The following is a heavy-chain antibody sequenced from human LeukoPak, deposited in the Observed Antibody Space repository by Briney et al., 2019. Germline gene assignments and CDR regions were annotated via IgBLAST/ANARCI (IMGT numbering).Heavy chain of an antibody. CDR2: INPDGSGK. CDR1: GFTLSTYW. CDR3: ASWGAGGNS. D-gene: IGHD3-16*01. V-gene: IGHV3-7*01. J-gene: IGHJ4*02. Sequence: GGSLRLSCEASGFTLSTYWMNWVRQVPGKGLDWVANINPDGSGKRYVAPVKGRFTIARDNADNSLSLQMNSLRAEDTAVYYCASWGAGGNSWGQGTLVTVSS.